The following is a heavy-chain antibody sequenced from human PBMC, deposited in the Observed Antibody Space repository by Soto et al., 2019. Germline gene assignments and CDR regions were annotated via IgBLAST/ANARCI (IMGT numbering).Heavy chain of an antibody. CDR3: ARETSTYYYDSSAYLGFDY. Sequence: GGSLRLSCAASGFTFSSYAMSWVRQAPGKGLEWVSGIRGGGGGTYYADSVKGRFTISRDNSKNSLYLQMNSLRDEDTAVYYCARETSTYYYDSSAYLGFDYWGQGTLVTVSS. J-gene: IGHJ4*02. D-gene: IGHD3-22*01. CDR1: GFTFSSYA. V-gene: IGHV3-23*01. CDR2: IRGGGGGT.